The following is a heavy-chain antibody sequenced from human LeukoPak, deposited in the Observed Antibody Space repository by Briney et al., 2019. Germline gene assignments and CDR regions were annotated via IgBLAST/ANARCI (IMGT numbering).Heavy chain of an antibody. CDR1: GGSISSSSYY. CDR3: AGVLPASDY. CDR2: IYYSGST. J-gene: IGHJ4*02. Sequence: SETLSLTCTVSGGSISSSSYYWGWIRQPPGKGLEWIGSIYYSGSTYYNPSLKSRVTISVDTSKNQFSLKLSSVTAADTAVYYCAGVLPASDYWGQGTLVTVSS. V-gene: IGHV4-39*07.